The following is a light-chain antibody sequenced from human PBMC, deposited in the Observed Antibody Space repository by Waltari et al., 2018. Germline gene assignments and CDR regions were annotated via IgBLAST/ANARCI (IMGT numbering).Light chain of an antibody. CDR1: EDVSIY. V-gene: IGKV3-11*01. CDR3: QQRRNWPPLT. Sequence: ETVLTQSPATLSLSPAERATLSCRASEDVSIYLAWYQQKPGQAPRLLIYDASNRATGIPTRFSGSGSGTDFTLTISSLEPEDFALYYCQQRRNWPPLTFGGGTKVE. J-gene: IGKJ4*01. CDR2: DAS.